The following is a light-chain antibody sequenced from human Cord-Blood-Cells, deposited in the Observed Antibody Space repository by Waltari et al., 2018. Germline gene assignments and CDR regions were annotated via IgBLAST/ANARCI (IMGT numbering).Light chain of an antibody. Sequence: DIQMTKSPSTLSASVGDRVTIPCRASQSISSWLAWYQQKPGKAPKLLVYVASRLESGVPSRFSGSGSGTEFTLTIRSLQPDDFATYYCQQYNSYSFGQGTKLEIK. J-gene: IGKJ2*01. CDR2: VAS. CDR1: QSISSW. CDR3: QQYNSYS. V-gene: IGKV1-5*01.